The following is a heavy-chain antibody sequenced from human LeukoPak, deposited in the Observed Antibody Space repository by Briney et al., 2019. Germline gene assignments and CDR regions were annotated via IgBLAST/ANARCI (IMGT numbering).Heavy chain of an antibody. D-gene: IGHD3-22*01. CDR1: GGTFSSYA. V-gene: IGHV1-69*13. CDR3: ASPGGETYYYDSDHQNEHYYYYYGMDV. J-gene: IGHJ6*02. CDR2: IIPIFGTA. Sequence: ASVKVSRKASGGTFSSYAISWVRQAPGQGLEWMGGIIPIFGTANYAQKFQGRVTITADESTSTAYMELSSLRSEDTAVYYCASPGGETYYYDSDHQNEHYYYYYGMDVWGQGTTVTVSS.